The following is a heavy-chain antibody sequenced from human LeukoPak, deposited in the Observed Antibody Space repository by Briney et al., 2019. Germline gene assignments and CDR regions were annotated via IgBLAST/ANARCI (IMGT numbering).Heavy chain of an antibody. CDR2: INGSGGIT. J-gene: IGHJ6*02. V-gene: IGHV3-23*01. Sequence: PGGSLRLSCAASGFIFSSYSMSWVRQAPGKGLVWVSAINGSGGITYYADSVKGRFTISRDNSKNTLYLQMNSLRVDDTPVYYCSKGTTGFGEFYYYYYGMDGWVQGTTVTVSS. CDR3: SKGTTGFGEFYYYYYGMDG. D-gene: IGHD3-10*01. CDR1: GFIFSSYS.